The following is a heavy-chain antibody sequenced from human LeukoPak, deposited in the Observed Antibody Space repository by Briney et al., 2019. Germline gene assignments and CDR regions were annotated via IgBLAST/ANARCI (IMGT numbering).Heavy chain of an antibody. V-gene: IGHV3-23*01. CDR3: AKKWGVGTTTLDYFDY. D-gene: IGHD1-26*01. J-gene: IGHJ4*02. CDR1: GFTFSNNY. Sequence: PGGSLRLSCAASGFTFSNNYMSWVRQAPGKGLEWVSGISGSGGSTYYADSVKGRFTISRDNSKNTLYLQMNSLTDEDTAVYYCAKKWGVGTTTLDYFDYWGQGTLVTVSS. CDR2: ISGSGGST.